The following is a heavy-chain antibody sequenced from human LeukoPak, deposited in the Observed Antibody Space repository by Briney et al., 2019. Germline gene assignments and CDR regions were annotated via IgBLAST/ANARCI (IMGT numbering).Heavy chain of an antibody. J-gene: IGHJ6*02. Sequence: PRGSLRLSCSASGFTFRSYAMAWVRQAPGTGLEWVSSISSSSSYIYYADSVKGRFTISRDNAKNSLYLQMNSLKAEDTAVYYCARDKRNDDILNPYYYYYYGMDVWGQGTTVTVSS. CDR2: ISSSSSYI. CDR3: ARDKRNDDILNPYYYYYYGMDV. CDR1: GFTFRSYA. V-gene: IGHV3-21*01. D-gene: IGHD3-9*01.